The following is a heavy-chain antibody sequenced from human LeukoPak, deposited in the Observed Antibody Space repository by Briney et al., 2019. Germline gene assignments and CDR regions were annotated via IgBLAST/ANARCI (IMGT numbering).Heavy chain of an antibody. D-gene: IGHD3-3*01. CDR2: IYPGDSDT. V-gene: IGHV5-51*01. CDR1: GYSFTSYW. J-gene: IGHJ6*02. CDR3: ARCRFLEWLLRLDYGMDV. Sequence: PGESLKISCKGSGYSFTSYWIGWVCQMPGKGLEWMRIIYPGDSDTRYSPSFQGQVTISADKSISTAYLQWSSLKASDTAMYYCARCRFLEWLLRLDYGMDVWGQGTTVTVSS.